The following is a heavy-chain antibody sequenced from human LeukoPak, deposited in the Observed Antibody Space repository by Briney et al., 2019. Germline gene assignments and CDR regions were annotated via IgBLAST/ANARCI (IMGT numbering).Heavy chain of an antibody. CDR3: ARLVYGDYFDY. J-gene: IGHJ4*02. CDR2: IYYSGST. V-gene: IGHV4-39*01. Sequence: SETLSLPCTVSGGSISSSSYYWGWIRQPPGKGLEWIGSIYYSGSTYYNPSLKSRVTISVDTSKNQFSLKLSSVTAADTAVYYCARLVYGDYFDYWGQGTLVTVSS. CDR1: GGSISSSSYY. D-gene: IGHD4-17*01.